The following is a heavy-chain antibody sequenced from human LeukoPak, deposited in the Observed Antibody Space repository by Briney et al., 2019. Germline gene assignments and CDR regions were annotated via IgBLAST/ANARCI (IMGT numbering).Heavy chain of an antibody. CDR2: IHYSGST. CDR3: ARDSGTTGEVKFDP. D-gene: IGHD3-10*01. Sequence: SETLSLTCSVSGGSINSYYWSWIRQSPGKGLEWIGYIHYSGSTNYNPSLRSRVTMSVDTSKNQLSLRVRSVTAADTGVYYCARDSGTTGEVKFDPWGQGTLVTVSS. CDR1: GGSINSYY. J-gene: IGHJ5*02. V-gene: IGHV4-59*12.